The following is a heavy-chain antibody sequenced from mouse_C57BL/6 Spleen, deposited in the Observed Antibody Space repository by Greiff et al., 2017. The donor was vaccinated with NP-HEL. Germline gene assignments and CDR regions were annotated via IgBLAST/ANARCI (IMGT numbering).Heavy chain of an antibody. V-gene: IGHV2-5*01. D-gene: IGHD1-1*01. Sequence: VQGVESGPGLVQPSQSLSITCTVSGFSLTSYGVHWVRQSPGKGLEWLGVIWRGGSTDYNAAFMSRLSITKDNSKSQVFFKMDSLQADDTAIYYCAKKHYGSSYDYAMDYWGQGTSVTVSS. CDR2: IWRGGST. J-gene: IGHJ4*01. CDR1: GFSLTSYG. CDR3: AKKHYGSSYDYAMDY.